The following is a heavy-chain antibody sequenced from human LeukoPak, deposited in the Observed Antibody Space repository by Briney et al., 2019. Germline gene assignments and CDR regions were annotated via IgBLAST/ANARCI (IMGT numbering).Heavy chain of an antibody. D-gene: IGHD3-10*01. CDR3: ARDSNYGSGTYVY. J-gene: IGHJ4*02. Sequence: GESLRLSCAASGFTFSSYSMNWVRQAPGKGLEWVSSISSSSSYIYYADSVKGRFTISRDNAKNSLYLQMNSLRAEDTAVYYCARDSNYGSGTYVYWGQGTLVTVSS. CDR1: GFTFSSYS. CDR2: ISSSSSYI. V-gene: IGHV3-21*01.